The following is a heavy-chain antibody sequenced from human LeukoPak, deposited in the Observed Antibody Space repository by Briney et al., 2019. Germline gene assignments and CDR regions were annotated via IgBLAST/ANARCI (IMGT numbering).Heavy chain of an antibody. CDR3: ARAAYCGGDCLHYYYYYMDV. CDR2: ISYDGSNK. Sequence: PGGSLRLSCAASGFTFSSYAMHWVRQAPGKGLEWVAVISYDGSNKYYADSVKGRFTISRDNSKNTLYLQMNSLRAEDTAVYYCARAAYCGGDCLHYYYYYMDVWGKGTTVTVSS. V-gene: IGHV3-30*01. D-gene: IGHD2-21*02. J-gene: IGHJ6*03. CDR1: GFTFSSYA.